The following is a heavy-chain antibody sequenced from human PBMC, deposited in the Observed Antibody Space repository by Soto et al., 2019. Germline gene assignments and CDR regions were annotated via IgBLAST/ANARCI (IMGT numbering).Heavy chain of an antibody. CDR1: GFTFSDHY. Sequence: GGSLRLSCAASGFTFSDHYMAWIRQAPGKGLEIVAHMSGSGSSEDYGDSVKGRFSIFRENSKNLLFLQMFFLRAEDTAVYYCAKDRMNHNSVWDPFDIWGQGTMVTVSS. CDR2: MSGSGSSE. J-gene: IGHJ3*02. V-gene: IGHV3-11*01. CDR3: AKDRMNHNSVWDPFDI. D-gene: IGHD2-15*01.